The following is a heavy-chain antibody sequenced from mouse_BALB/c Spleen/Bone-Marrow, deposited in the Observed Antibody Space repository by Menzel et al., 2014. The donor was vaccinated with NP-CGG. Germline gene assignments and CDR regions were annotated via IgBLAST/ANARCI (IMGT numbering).Heavy chain of an antibody. CDR2: IDPANGNT. D-gene: IGHD2-4*01. V-gene: IGHV14-3*02. CDR3: ASYDYGCYFDY. J-gene: IGHJ2*01. Sequence: DVKLQESGAELVKPGASVKLSCTASGFNIKDTYMHWVKQRPEQGLEWIGRIDPANGNTKYDPKFQGKATITADTSSNTAYLQLSSLTSEDTAVYYCASYDYGCYFDYWGQGTTLTVSS. CDR1: GFNIKDTY.